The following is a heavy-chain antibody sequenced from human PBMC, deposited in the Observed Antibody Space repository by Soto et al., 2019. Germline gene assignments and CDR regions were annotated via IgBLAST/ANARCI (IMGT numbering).Heavy chain of an antibody. CDR2: VIPRFGTT. Sequence: QVQLEQSGAEVKRPGSSVKVSCRASGGTFTSYSINWVRRAPGQGPEWMGAVIPRFGTTTYAQRFEGRVTVTADASTSTVFMEMSGLRSEDTAVYFCARARIVAVSGRTGGYYYYAMDLWGQWTAVIVSS. CDR1: GGTFTSYS. V-gene: IGHV1-69*01. D-gene: IGHD2-2*01. J-gene: IGHJ6*02. CDR3: ARARIVAVSGRTGGYYYYAMDL.